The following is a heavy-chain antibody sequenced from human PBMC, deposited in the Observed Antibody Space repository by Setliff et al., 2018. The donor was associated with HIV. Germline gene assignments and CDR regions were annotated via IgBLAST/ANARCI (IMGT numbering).Heavy chain of an antibody. CDR3: ARFIGAFDI. D-gene: IGHD3-16*01. Sequence: PSETLSLTCTVSCCSFRNVFYNWGWIRQPPGKGLEWIGTIYYSGTTYYNPSLKSRVTMSIDTSQNQFSLKLCSMTAADTAVYYCARFIGAFDIWGQGTMVTVSS. CDR1: CCSFRNVFYN. V-gene: IGHV4-39*01. J-gene: IGHJ3*02. CDR2: IYYSGTT.